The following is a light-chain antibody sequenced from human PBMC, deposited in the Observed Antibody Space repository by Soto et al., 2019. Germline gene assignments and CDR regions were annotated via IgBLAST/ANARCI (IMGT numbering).Light chain of an antibody. Sequence: DIVMTQSPDSLAVSLGERATIHCKSSQSVFYSSNNKNYLAWYQQKPGQPPKLLIYWASIREFGVPDRFSGSGSGTDFTLTISSLQAEDVAVYYCQQYYCSPFTFGGGTKVEI. CDR1: QSVFYSSNNKNY. CDR3: QQYYCSPFT. CDR2: WAS. V-gene: IGKV4-1*01. J-gene: IGKJ4*01.